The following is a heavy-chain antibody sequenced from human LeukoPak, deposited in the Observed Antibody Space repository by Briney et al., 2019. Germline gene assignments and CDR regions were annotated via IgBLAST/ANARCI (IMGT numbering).Heavy chain of an antibody. Sequence: ASVKVSCKASGYTFTGYYMHWVRQAPGQGLEWMGWINPNSGGTNYAQEFQGRVTMTRDTSISTAYMELSRLRSDDTAVYYCARVGHYGDYAWDPWGQGTLVTVSS. CDR3: ARVGHYGDYAWDP. CDR1: GYTFTGYY. J-gene: IGHJ5*02. CDR2: INPNSGGT. D-gene: IGHD4-17*01. V-gene: IGHV1-2*02.